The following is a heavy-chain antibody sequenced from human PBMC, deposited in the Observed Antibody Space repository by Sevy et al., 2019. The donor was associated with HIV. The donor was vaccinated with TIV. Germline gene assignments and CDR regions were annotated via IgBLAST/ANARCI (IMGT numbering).Heavy chain of an antibody. D-gene: IGHD6-13*01. CDR2: ISSSSGYI. CDR1: GFTFSSYS. Sequence: GGSLRLSCAASGFTFSSYSMNWVRQAPGKGLEWVSSISSSSGYIYYADPVKGRFTISRDNAKNSLYLQRNSLRAEDTAVYYCARDQSFNDNTSWYWFDPWGQGTLVTVSS. J-gene: IGHJ5*02. V-gene: IGHV3-21*01. CDR3: ARDQSFNDNTSWYWFDP.